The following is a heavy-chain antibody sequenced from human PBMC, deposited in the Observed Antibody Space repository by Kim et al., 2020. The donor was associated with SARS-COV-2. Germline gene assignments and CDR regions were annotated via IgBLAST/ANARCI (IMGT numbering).Heavy chain of an antibody. Sequence: GGSLRLSCAASGFTFSSNVMSWVRQAPGKGLEWISAISSGGGSTYYADSVKGRFTISRDNSKNTLSLQMNSLRADDTAVYYCAFKWGDYWGQGTLVTVS. CDR2: ISSGGGST. D-gene: IGHD1-26*01. V-gene: IGHV3-23*01. J-gene: IGHJ4*02. CDR3: AFKWGDY. CDR1: GFTFSSNV.